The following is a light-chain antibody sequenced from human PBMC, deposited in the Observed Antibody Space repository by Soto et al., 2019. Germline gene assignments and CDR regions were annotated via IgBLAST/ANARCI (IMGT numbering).Light chain of an antibody. CDR1: QTTGIY. J-gene: IGKJ2*01. CDR2: AAT. V-gene: IGKV1-39*01. Sequence: DIRMTHSPSSLSSSVGDRVTITCRASQTTGIYLNCYQVKPGKAPNLLIYAATRFQTGVPSRLTGSAAGTEFSLTITSLQPEDLATYFCQESDSFPYTFGQGTKLEIK. CDR3: QESDSFPYT.